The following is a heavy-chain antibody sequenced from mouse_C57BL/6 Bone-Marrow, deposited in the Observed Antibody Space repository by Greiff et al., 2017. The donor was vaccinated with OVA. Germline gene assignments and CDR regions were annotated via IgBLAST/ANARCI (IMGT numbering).Heavy chain of an antibody. Sequence: EVKLVESGGDLVKPGGSLKLSCAASGFTFSSYGMSWVRQTPDKRLEWVATISSGGSYTYYPDSVKGRFTISRDNAKNTLYLQMSSLKSEVTAMYYCARSNWAWFAYWGQGTLVTVSA. J-gene: IGHJ3*01. CDR3: ARSNWAWFAY. V-gene: IGHV5-6*01. D-gene: IGHD4-1*01. CDR1: GFTFSSYG. CDR2: ISSGGSYT.